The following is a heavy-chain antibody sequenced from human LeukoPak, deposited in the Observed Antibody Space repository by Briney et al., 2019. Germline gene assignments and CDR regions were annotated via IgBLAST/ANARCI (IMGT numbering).Heavy chain of an antibody. V-gene: IGHV3-21*01. CDR3: AGGARAYCGGDCYSEPAYDY. D-gene: IGHD2-21*02. CDR1: GFTFSSYS. Sequence: GGSLRLSCAASGFTFSSYSMNWVRQAPGKGLEWVSSISSSSSYIYYADSVKGRFTISRDNAKNSLYLQMNSLRAEDTAVYYCAGGARAYCGGDCYSEPAYDYWGQGTLVTVSS. CDR2: ISSSSSYI. J-gene: IGHJ4*02.